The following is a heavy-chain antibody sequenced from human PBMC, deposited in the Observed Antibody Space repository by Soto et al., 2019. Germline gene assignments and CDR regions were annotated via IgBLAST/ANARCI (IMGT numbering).Heavy chain of an antibody. CDR3: AKVLSLRTSGKYYKPFFHGMDV. D-gene: IGHD3-10*01. CDR1: GFSFNSHA. V-gene: IGHV3-23*01. Sequence: VGSLRLSCAASGFSFNSHAMTWVRQAPGRGLEWVAAINSGVDAVYADSVQGRFTISRDNSKDTLYLQMNSLGVEDTALYYCAKVLSLRTSGKYYKPFFHGMDVWGLGTTVTVSS. J-gene: IGHJ6*02. CDR2: INSGVDA.